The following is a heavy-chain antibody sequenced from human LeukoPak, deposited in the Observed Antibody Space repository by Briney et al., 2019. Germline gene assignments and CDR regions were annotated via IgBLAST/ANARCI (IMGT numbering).Heavy chain of an antibody. Sequence: SETLSLTCTVSGGSISSYYGSWIRQPPGKGLEWIGYIYYSGSTNYNPSLKSRVTISVDTSKNQFSLKLSSVTAADTAVYYCARLGYCSGGSCYGMDVWGQGTTVTV. D-gene: IGHD2-15*01. J-gene: IGHJ6*02. V-gene: IGHV4-59*08. CDR3: ARLGYCSGGSCYGMDV. CDR1: GGSISSYY. CDR2: IYYSGST.